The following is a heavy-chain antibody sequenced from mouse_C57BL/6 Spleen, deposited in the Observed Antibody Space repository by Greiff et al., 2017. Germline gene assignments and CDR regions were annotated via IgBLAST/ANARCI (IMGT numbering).Heavy chain of an antibody. V-gene: IGHV1-53*01. CDR1: GYTFTSYW. CDR3: ERWILYGYWYFDV. CDR2: INPSNGGT. Sequence: QVQLQQPGTELVKPGASVKLSCKASGYTFTSYWMHWVKQRPGRGLEWIGNINPSNGGTNYNEKFKSKATLTVDKSSSTAYMQLSSLTSEDSAVXFCERWILYGYWYFDVWGTGTTVTVSS. D-gene: IGHD2-12*01. J-gene: IGHJ1*03.